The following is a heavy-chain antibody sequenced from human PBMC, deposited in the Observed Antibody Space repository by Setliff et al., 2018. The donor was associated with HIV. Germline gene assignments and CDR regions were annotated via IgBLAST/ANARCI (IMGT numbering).Heavy chain of an antibody. CDR3: ARAYDYSNYFHYYMDV. V-gene: IGHV4-59*01. Sequence: SETLSLTCNVSGDSISDYYWTWIRQPPGKGLEWIGYIYYSGSTNYNPSLKSRVTISVGTSKNQFSLKLSSLTAADTAVYYCARAYDYSNYFHYYMDVWGKGTTFTVSS. J-gene: IGHJ6*03. D-gene: IGHD4-4*01. CDR1: GDSISDYY. CDR2: IYYSGST.